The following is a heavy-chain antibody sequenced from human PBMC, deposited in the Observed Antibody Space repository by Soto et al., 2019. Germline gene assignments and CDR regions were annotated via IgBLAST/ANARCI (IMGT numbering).Heavy chain of an antibody. CDR3: AKLLRRPDTTTWWFLDS. Sequence: GGSLRLSCAASGFTFINYAMSWVRQAPGKGLEWVSGISGSGDRTFYADSVKGRFTISRDNSKNTLHLQMNSVRAEDTAIYYCAKLLRRPDTTTWWFLDSWGQGTLVTVSS. D-gene: IGHD2-8*02. V-gene: IGHV3-23*01. J-gene: IGHJ4*02. CDR2: ISGSGDRT. CDR1: GFTFINYA.